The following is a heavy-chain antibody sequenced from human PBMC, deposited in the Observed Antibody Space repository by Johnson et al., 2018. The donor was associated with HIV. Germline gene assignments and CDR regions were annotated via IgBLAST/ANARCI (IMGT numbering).Heavy chain of an antibody. Sequence: EVQLVESGGGLVKPGGSLRLSCAASGFTFSNAWMSWVRQAPGKGLEWVGRIKSKTDGGTTDYAAPVKGRFTISRDDSKNTLYLQMNSLRAEDTAVYYCARDRRLADAFDIWGQGTMVTVSS. V-gene: IGHV3-15*05. CDR1: GFTFSNAW. CDR3: ARDRRLADAFDI. D-gene: IGHD5-12*01. CDR2: IKSKTDGGTT. J-gene: IGHJ3*02.